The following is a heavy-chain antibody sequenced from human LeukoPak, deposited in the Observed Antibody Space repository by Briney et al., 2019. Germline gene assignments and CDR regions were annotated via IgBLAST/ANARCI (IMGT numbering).Heavy chain of an antibody. CDR1: GYTFTGYY. CDR2: INPNSGGT. Sequence: ASVKVSCKASGYTFTGYYMHWVRQAPGQGLEWMGWINPNSGGTNYAQKLQGRVTMTTDTSTSTAYMELRSLRSDDTAVYYCARSRTYYYDSSGYYLGFPYDYWGQGTLVTVSS. J-gene: IGHJ4*02. CDR3: ARSRTYYYDSSGYYLGFPYDY. D-gene: IGHD3-22*01. V-gene: IGHV1-2*02.